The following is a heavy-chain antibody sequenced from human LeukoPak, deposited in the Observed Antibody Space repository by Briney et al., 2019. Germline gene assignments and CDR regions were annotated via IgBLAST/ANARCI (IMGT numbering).Heavy chain of an antibody. V-gene: IGHV4-39*01. J-gene: IGHJ4*02. CDR2: INYSGTT. Sequence: PSETLSLTCSISGASITSGTDFWTWVRQPPGKGLEWIGSINYSGTTYYTASLKSRVTISVDTSKTQYSLSLTLVTAADTAVYFCARLETVSGANYFDHWGQGALVTVSS. CDR1: GASITSGTDF. D-gene: IGHD2-15*01. CDR3: ARLETVSGANYFDH.